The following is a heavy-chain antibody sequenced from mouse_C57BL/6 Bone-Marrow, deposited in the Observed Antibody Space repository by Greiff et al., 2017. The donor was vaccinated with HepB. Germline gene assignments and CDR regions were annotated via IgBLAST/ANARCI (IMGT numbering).Heavy chain of an antibody. Sequence: VQLQQPGAELVRPGSSVKLSCKASGYTFTSYWIHWVKQRPIQGLEWIGNIDPSDSETHYNQKFKDKATLTVDKSSSTAYMQLSSLTSEDSAVYYCAREGYDYDVYAMDYWGQGTSVTVSS. D-gene: IGHD2-4*01. CDR2: IDPSDSET. CDR1: GYTFTSYW. CDR3: AREGYDYDVYAMDY. J-gene: IGHJ4*01. V-gene: IGHV1-52*01.